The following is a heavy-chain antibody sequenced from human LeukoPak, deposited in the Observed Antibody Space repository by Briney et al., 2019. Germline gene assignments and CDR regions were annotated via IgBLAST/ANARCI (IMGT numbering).Heavy chain of an antibody. CDR1: GGSFSSFY. V-gene: IGHV4-59*01. CDR3: ARVSGSSGGFSLDY. D-gene: IGHD2-15*01. CDR2: IYYTGGT. Sequence: PSETLSLTCTVSGGSFSSFYWSWIRQPPGKGLEWIGYIYYTGGTNYNPSLKSRITISVDTSKKQFSLNLRSMTAADTAIYYCARVSGSSGGFSLDYWGQGTLVTVSS. J-gene: IGHJ4*02.